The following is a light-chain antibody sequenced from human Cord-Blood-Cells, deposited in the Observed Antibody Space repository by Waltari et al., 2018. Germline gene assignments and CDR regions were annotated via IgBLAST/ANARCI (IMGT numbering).Light chain of an antibody. CDR2: DAS. CDR3: SSYTSSSTWV. CDR1: SSDVGGYNY. J-gene: IGLJ3*02. Sequence: QSALTQPASVSGSPGQSITISCTGTSSDVGGYNYVSWYQQHPGKAPKVMIYDASKRPAGVSNRFSGSKSGNPASLTISGLQAEDEADYYCSSYTSSSTWVFGGGTKLTVL. V-gene: IGLV2-14*01.